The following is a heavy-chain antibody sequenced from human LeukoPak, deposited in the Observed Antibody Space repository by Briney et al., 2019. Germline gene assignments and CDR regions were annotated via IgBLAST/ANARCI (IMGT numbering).Heavy chain of an antibody. CDR2: IKQDGSEK. J-gene: IGHJ6*04. Sequence: GGSLRLSCAASGFTFGNYWMTWVRQAPGKGLEWVANIKQDGSEKYYVDSVKGRFTISRDNAKNSLYLQMNSLRAEDTAVYYCAGPTARGLDVWGKGTTVTVSS. V-gene: IGHV3-7*01. CDR1: GFTFGNYW. D-gene: IGHD1-1*01. CDR3: AGPTARGLDV.